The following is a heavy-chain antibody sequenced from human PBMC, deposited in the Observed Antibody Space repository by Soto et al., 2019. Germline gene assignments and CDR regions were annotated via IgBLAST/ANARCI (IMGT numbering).Heavy chain of an antibody. Sequence: PGGSLGLSCAASGFTFDDYAMHWVRQFPGKGLEWVSGINWNSGSIGYADSVKGRFAISRDNAKNSLHLQMNSLRAEDTAFYCCVKDESINWYSGHFRHWGQGTLVTLXS. CDR3: VKDESINWYSGHFRH. V-gene: IGHV3-9*01. CDR1: GFTFDDYA. CDR2: INWNSGSI. J-gene: IGHJ1*01. D-gene: IGHD6-13*01.